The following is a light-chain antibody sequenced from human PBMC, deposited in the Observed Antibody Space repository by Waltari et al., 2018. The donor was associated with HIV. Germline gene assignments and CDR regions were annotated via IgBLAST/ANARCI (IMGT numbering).Light chain of an antibody. CDR3: YLYAGSYTL. J-gene: IGLJ2*01. V-gene: IGLV2-11*01. CDR1: SSDFVTYNS. Sequence: QSALTQPRSVSGSPGQSVTRSCTGTSSDFVTYNSVSLYQQHPGKAPQVMTYDVSKRPSGVPDRFSCFKSGNTSSLTISGLQAEDEADYYCYLYAGSYTLFGGGTKLTVL. CDR2: DVS.